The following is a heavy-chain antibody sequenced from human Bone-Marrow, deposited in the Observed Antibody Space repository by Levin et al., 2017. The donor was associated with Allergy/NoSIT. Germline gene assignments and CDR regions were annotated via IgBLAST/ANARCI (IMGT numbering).Heavy chain of an antibody. CDR1: GGSFSDYP. J-gene: IGHJ4*02. CDR2: TIPIFGSP. D-gene: IGHD3-3*01. V-gene: IGHV1-69*06. Sequence: PLASVKVSCKAFGGSFSDYPITWVRQAPGQGLEWLGGTIPIFGSPQYAQKFYDRVTITADKSTSTAYLELRSLNSDDTAVYYCATDRRIFGVINNDYHLPSYFDYWGQGTLVTVSS. CDR3: ATDRRIFGVINNDYHLPSYFDY.